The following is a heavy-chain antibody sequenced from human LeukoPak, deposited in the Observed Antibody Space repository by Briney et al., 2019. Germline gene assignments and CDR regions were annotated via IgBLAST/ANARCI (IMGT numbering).Heavy chain of an antibody. CDR3: ASRVYCGGDCAPEYFQH. J-gene: IGHJ1*01. Sequence: GESLKISCKGSGYSFTSYWIGWVRQMPGKGLEWMGIIYPGDSDTRYSPSFQGQVTTSADKSISTAYLQWSSLKASDTAMYYCASRVYCGGDCAPEYFQHWGQGTLVTVSS. CDR2: IYPGDSDT. CDR1: GYSFTSYW. D-gene: IGHD2-21*01. V-gene: IGHV5-51*01.